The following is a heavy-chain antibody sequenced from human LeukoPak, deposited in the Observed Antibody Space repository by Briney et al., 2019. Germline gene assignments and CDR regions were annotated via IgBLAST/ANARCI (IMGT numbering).Heavy chain of an antibody. CDR2: IIPIFGTA. D-gene: IGHD3-9*01. V-gene: IGHV1-69*06. CDR3: ARPTGNYDILTGYLY. J-gene: IGHJ4*02. CDR1: GFTFTGYY. Sequence: GASVKVSCEASGFTFTGYYIHWVRQAPGPGLEWMGGIIPIFGTANYAQKFQGRVTITADKSTSTAYMELSSLRSEDTAVYYCARPTGNYDILTGYLYWGQGTLVTVSS.